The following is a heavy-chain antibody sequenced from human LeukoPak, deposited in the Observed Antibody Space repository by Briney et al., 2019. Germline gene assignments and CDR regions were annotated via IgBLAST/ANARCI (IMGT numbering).Heavy chain of an antibody. CDR2: IIPIFGTA. J-gene: IGHJ5*02. CDR3: ARGYSGYATQYNWFDP. CDR1: GCTFSSYA. D-gene: IGHD5-12*01. Sequence: SVKVSCKASGCTFSSYAISWVRQAPGQGLEWMGGIIPIFGTANYAQKFQGRVTITADKSTSTAYMELSSLRSEDTAVYYCARGYSGYATQYNWFDPWGQGTLVTVSS. V-gene: IGHV1-69*06.